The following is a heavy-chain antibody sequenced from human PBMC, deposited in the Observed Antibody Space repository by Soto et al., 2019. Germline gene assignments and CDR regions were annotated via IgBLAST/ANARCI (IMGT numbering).Heavy chain of an antibody. V-gene: IGHV3-74*01. D-gene: IGHD3-10*01. J-gene: IGHJ3*01. Sequence: EVQLVESGGGLVQPGESLRLSCAASGFTFDYYWMHWVRQAPGKGLVWVSRVHSDGTTTTYADSVKGRFTISRDNARXTVSXXXXXLXXXXXXIXYCARGDRGGFDLWGHGTVVTVSS. CDR3: ARGDRGGFDL. CDR1: GFTFDYYW. CDR2: VHSDGTTT.